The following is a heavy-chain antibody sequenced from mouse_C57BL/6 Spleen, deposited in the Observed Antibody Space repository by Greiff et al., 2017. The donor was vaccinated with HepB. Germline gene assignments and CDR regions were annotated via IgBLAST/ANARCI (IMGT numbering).Heavy chain of an antibody. Sequence: EVQLQQSGAELVRPGASVKLSCTASGFNIKDDYMHWVKQRPEQGLEWIGWIDPENGDTEYASKFQGKATITADTSSNTAYLQLSSLRSEDTAVYYCTTDYGSSYGYFDVWGTGTTVTVSS. V-gene: IGHV14-4*01. D-gene: IGHD1-1*01. J-gene: IGHJ1*03. CDR1: GFNIKDDY. CDR2: IDPENGDT. CDR3: TTDYGSSYGYFDV.